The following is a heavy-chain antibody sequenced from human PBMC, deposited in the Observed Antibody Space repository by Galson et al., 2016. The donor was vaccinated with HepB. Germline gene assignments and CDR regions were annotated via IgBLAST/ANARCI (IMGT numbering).Heavy chain of an antibody. CDR3: ARDLHSGAYTFDY. J-gene: IGHJ4*02. V-gene: IGHV3-48*02. D-gene: IGHD1-26*01. CDR1: GYFFSDFS. Sequence: SLRLSCAASGYFFSDFSMNWVRQAPGKGLEWVSYISSSSGVIYYADSVKGRFTISRDDAKNSLYLQMNSLRDEDTAVYYCARDLHSGAYTFDYWGQGTLVIVSS. CDR2: ISSSSGVI.